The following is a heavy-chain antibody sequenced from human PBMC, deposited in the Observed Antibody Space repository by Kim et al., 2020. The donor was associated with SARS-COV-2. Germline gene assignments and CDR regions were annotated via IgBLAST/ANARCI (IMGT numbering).Heavy chain of an antibody. CDR1: GFTFSNAW. CDR3: TTALMGLLSTNP. D-gene: IGHD2-2*01. V-gene: IGHV3-15*01. Sequence: GGSLRLSCAASGFTFSNAWMSWVRQAPGKGLEWVGRIKSKTDGGTTDYAAPVKGRFTISRDDSKNTLYLQMNSLKTEDTAVYYCTTALMGLLSTNPWGQGTLVTVSS. J-gene: IGHJ5*02. CDR2: IKSKTDGGTT.